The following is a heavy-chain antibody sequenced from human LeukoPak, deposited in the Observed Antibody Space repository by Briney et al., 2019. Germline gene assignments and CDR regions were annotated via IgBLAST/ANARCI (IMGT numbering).Heavy chain of an antibody. CDR2: SNPDNVGT. CDR1: GYSFSAHY. D-gene: IGHD6-13*01. V-gene: IGHV1-2*06. Sequence: GASVKVSCKASGYSFSAHYMHWIRQAPGQGLEWMGQSNPDNVGTKYAPKYQGRVTMSRDTSIATVYMELRSLTSDDTAVSFCVREPRIAGYFDYWGQGTLVTVSS. CDR3: VREPRIAGYFDY. J-gene: IGHJ4*02.